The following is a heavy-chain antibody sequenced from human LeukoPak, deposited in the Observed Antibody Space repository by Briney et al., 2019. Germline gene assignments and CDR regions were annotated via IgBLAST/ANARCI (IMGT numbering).Heavy chain of an antibody. CDR3: ARSGVYYYDSSGYYYMDY. CDR1: GGSISGGGYS. D-gene: IGHD3-22*01. V-gene: IGHV4-30-4*07. J-gene: IGHJ4*02. Sequence: SETLSLTCAVSGGSISGGGYSWSWIRQPPGKGLEWIGYIFYSGTTYYNPSLKSRITISVDTSKNQFSLKLSSVTAEDTALYYCARSGVYYYDSSGYYYMDYWGQGTLVTVSS. CDR2: IFYSGTT.